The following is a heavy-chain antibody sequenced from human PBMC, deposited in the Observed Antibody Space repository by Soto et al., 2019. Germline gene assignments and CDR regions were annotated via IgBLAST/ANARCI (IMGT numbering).Heavy chain of an antibody. CDR3: TRASYVVAVTGDLDH. D-gene: IGHD2-15*01. J-gene: IGHJ4*02. V-gene: IGHV3-74*01. CDR1: GFTFSSYW. Sequence: EVQLVESGGGLVQPGGSLRLSCAASGFTFSSYWMHWVRQAPGKGLVWVSRINSDGSSTSYAYSVKGRFTISRDNAKNALYLQMNSLRAEDTAVYYCTRASYVVAVTGDLDHWGQGTLVIVSS. CDR2: INSDGSST.